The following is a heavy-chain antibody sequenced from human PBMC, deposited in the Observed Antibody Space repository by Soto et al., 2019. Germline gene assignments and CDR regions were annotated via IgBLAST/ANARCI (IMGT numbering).Heavy chain of an antibody. CDR2: IGAYNGNT. CDR3: ARDLLRYFDWLSLDDAFDI. Sequence: QVQLVQSGAEVKKPGASVKVSCKASGYTFTSYGISWVRQAPGQGLEWMGWIGAYNGNTNYAQKLQGRVTMTTDTSTSTAYMELRSLRSDDTAVYYCARDLLRYFDWLSLDDAFDIWGQGTMVTVSS. CDR1: GYTFTSYG. J-gene: IGHJ3*02. V-gene: IGHV1-18*01. D-gene: IGHD3-9*01.